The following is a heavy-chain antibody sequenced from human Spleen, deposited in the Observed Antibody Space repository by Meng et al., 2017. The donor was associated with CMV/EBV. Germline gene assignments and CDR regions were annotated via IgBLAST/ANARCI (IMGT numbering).Heavy chain of an antibody. V-gene: IGHV3-33*06. Sequence: LTCAASGFTFSSYGMHWVRQAPGKGLEWVAVIWYDGSNKYYADSVKGRFTISRDNSKNTLYLQMNSLRAEDTAVYYCAKDLRGYGMDVWGQGTTVTVSS. J-gene: IGHJ6*02. CDR3: AKDLRGYGMDV. CDR1: GFTFSSYG. CDR2: IWYDGSNK.